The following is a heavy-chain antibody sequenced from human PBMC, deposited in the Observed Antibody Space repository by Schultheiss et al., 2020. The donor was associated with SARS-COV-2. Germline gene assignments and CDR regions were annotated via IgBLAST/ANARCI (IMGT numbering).Heavy chain of an antibody. V-gene: IGHV3-30*12. J-gene: IGHJ1*01. CDR3: ARGGTPYGQRGMEYFKH. CDR2: ISYDGSNK. D-gene: IGHD4-17*01. Sequence: GGSLRLSCAASGFTFSSYGMHWVRQAPGKGLEWVAVISYDGSNKYYADSVKGRFTISRDNAKSSLYLQMSSLRAEDTAVYYCARGGTPYGQRGMEYFKHWGRGTLVTVSS. CDR1: GFTFSSYG.